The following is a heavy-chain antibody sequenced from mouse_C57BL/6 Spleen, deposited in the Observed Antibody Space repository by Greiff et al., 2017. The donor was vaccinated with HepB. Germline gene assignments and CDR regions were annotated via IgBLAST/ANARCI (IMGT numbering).Heavy chain of an antibody. Sequence: VQLQQSGAELMKPGASVKLSCKATGYTFTGYWIEWVKQRPGHGLEWIGEILPGSGSTNYNEKFKGKATFTADTSSNTAYMQLSSLTTEYSAIYYCAHLYDGHDVGWLAYWGQGTLVTVSA. CDR1: GYTFTGYW. V-gene: IGHV1-9*01. CDR3: AHLYDGHDVGWLAY. CDR2: ILPGSGST. J-gene: IGHJ3*01. D-gene: IGHD2-3*01.